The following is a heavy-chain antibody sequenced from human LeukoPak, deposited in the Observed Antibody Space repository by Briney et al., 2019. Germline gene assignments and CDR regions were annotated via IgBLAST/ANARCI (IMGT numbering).Heavy chain of an antibody. CDR1: GFTFSSYE. D-gene: IGHD2-21*02. CDR3: ARFVVVTAGDY. CDR2: ISSSGSTI. V-gene: IGHV3-48*03. Sequence: SGGSLRLSCAASGFTFSSYEMNWVRQAPGKGLEWVSYISSSGSTIYYADSVKGRFTISRDTAKNTLYLQMNSLRVEDTAVYYCARFVVVTAGDYWGQGTLVTVSS. J-gene: IGHJ4*01.